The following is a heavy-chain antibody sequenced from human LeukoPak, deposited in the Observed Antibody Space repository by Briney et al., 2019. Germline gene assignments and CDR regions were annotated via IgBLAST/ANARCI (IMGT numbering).Heavy chain of an antibody. CDR3: ARSKSWIQLWFDF. V-gene: IGHV3-7*01. CDR1: GFTFGSYW. D-gene: IGHD5-18*01. J-gene: IGHJ4*02. CDR2: IKQDGSEK. Sequence: GGSLRLSCVASGFTFGSYWMTWVRQAPGKGLEWVANIKQDGSEKYYVDSVKGRFTISRDNAKNSLYLQMNSLRAEDTAVYYCARSKSWIQLWFDFWGQGTLVTVSS.